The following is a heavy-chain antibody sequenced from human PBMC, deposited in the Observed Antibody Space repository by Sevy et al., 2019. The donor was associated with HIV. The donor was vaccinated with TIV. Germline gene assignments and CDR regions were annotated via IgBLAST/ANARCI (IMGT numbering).Heavy chain of an antibody. CDR2: INESGIT. Sequence: SETLSLTCAVHDGSFSGYYWNWIRQLPGKGLEWIGEINESGITYYNPSLKSRVTISVDTPKKQFSLKLNSVTAADPAVYFCARSPPVVVVPGAPSWFDPWGQGTLVTVSS. CDR1: DGSFSGYY. D-gene: IGHD2-2*01. J-gene: IGHJ5*02. CDR3: ARSPPVVVVPGAPSWFDP. V-gene: IGHV4-34*01.